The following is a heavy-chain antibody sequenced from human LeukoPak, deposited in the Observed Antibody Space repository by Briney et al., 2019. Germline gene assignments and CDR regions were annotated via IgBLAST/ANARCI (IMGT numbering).Heavy chain of an antibody. Sequence: PGGSLRRSCAASGFTFSNAWMSWVRQAPGKGMEWVGRIRSKTDGGTTDYAAPVKGRFTISRDDSKNTLYLQMNSLKTEDTAVYYCTTQNGYYYDSSGYYEDVDYWGQGTLVTVSS. CDR2: IRSKTDGGTT. CDR3: TTQNGYYYDSSGYYEDVDY. D-gene: IGHD3-22*01. V-gene: IGHV3-15*01. J-gene: IGHJ4*02. CDR1: GFTFSNAW.